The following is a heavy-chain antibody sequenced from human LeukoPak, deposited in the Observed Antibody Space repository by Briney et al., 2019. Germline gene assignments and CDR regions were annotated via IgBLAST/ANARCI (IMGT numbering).Heavy chain of an antibody. J-gene: IGHJ4*02. D-gene: IGHD2-2*01. CDR1: GFPFSRYW. Sequence: PGGSLRLSCAASGFPFSRYWMNWVRQAPGKGLEWVARIKEDGSEKSYVDSVKSRFTISRDNSKNSLCLQMNSLRAEDTAVYYCVSCGTTTCIIRVDHWGQGTLVTVSS. CDR3: VSCGTTTCIIRVDH. V-gene: IGHV3-7*01. CDR2: IKEDGSEK.